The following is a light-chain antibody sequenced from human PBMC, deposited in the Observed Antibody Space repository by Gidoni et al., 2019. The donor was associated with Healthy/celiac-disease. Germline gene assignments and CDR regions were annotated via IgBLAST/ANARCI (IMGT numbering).Light chain of an antibody. CDR3: QQRSSWPPSS. CDR1: QSVSSY. V-gene: IGKV3-11*01. J-gene: IGKJ2*04. Sequence: EIVLTQSPATLSLSPGERATLSCRASQSVSSYLAWYQQKPGQAPRLLIYDASNRATGIPARFSGSGSGTDFTLTISSLEPEDFALYYCQQRSSWPPSSFGQGTKLEIK. CDR2: DAS.